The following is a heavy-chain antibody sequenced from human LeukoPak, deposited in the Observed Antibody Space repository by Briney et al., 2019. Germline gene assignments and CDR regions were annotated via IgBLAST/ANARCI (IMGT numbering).Heavy chain of an antibody. J-gene: IGHJ4*02. CDR1: GYTFTSYG. CDR2: ISAYNGNT. D-gene: IGHD3-22*01. CDR3: ARAGKLYDSSGYFRH. Sequence: ASVKVSCKASGYTFTSYGISWVRQAPGQGLEWMGWISAYNGNTNYAQKLQGRVTMTTDTSTSTAYMELRSLRSDDTAVYYCARAGKLYDSSGYFRHWGQGTLVTVSS. V-gene: IGHV1-18*01.